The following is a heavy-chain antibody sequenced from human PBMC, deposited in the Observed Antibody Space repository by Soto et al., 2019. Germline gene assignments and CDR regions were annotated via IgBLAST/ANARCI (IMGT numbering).Heavy chain of an antibody. CDR1: GGTFSSYA. Sequence: GASVKVSCKASGGTFSSYAISWVRQAPGQGLEWMGGIIPIFGTANYAQKFQGRVTITADESTSTAYMELSSLRSEDTAVYYCARSYYYDSSGYSLFDYFDYWGQGTLVTVYS. J-gene: IGHJ4*02. CDR2: IIPIFGTA. CDR3: ARSYYYDSSGYSLFDYFDY. V-gene: IGHV1-69*13. D-gene: IGHD3-22*01.